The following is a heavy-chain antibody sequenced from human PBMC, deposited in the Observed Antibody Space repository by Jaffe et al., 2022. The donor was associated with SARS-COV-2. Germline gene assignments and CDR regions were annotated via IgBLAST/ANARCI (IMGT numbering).Heavy chain of an antibody. CDR1: GFTFANYA. Sequence: EVQLVESGGGLVQPGRSLTLSCTGSGFTFANYAISWFRQAPGKGLEWVGFIRSKTYGETREYVASVKGRFTISRDDSKSIAYLQMNSLRTEDTAVYYCTRAPRGIKVVSGDWGQGTLVTVSS. D-gene: IGHD3-22*01. V-gene: IGHV3-49*03. J-gene: IGHJ1*01. CDR3: TRAPRGIKVVSGD. CDR2: IRSKTYGETR.